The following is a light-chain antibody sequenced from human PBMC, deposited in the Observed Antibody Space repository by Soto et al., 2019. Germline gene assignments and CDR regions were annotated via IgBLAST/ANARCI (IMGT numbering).Light chain of an antibody. CDR3: CSYAGSSTHAV. CDR2: EGS. Sequence: ALTQPASVSGSPGQSITISCTGTSSDVGSYNLVSWYQQHPGKAPKLMIYEGSKRPSGVSNRFSGSKSGNTASLTISGLQAEDEADYYCCSYAGSSTHAVFGGGTQLTVL. V-gene: IGLV2-23*01. CDR1: SSDVGSYNL. J-gene: IGLJ7*01.